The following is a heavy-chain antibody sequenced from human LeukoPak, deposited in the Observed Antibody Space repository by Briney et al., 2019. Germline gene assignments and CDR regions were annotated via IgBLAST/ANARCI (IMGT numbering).Heavy chain of an antibody. CDR1: GYTFTGYY. CDR2: INPNSGGT. D-gene: IGHD3-16*02. Sequence: ASVKVSCKASGYTFTGYYMHWVRQATGQGLEWMGWINPNSGGTNYVQKFQGRVTMTRDTSISTAYMELSRLRSDDTAVYYCARDWDYVWGSYRPSYNWFDPWGQGTLVTVSS. V-gene: IGHV1-2*02. J-gene: IGHJ5*02. CDR3: ARDWDYVWGSYRPSYNWFDP.